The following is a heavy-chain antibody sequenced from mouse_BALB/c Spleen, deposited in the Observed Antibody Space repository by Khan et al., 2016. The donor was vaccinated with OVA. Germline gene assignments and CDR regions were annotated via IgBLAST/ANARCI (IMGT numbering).Heavy chain of an antibody. CDR2: IDPFNGGT. V-gene: IGHV1S135*01. J-gene: IGHJ3*01. CDR3: ARVTFDY. CDR1: GYSFTSYC. Sequence: VQLKQSGPELMKPGASVNISCKASGYSFTSYCIHWVKQSHGKSLEWIGYIDPFNGGTDYNQKFKGKATLTVDKSSNTAYMHLSSLTSEDSTVYYCARVTFDYWGQGTLVTVSA. D-gene: IGHD2-13*01.